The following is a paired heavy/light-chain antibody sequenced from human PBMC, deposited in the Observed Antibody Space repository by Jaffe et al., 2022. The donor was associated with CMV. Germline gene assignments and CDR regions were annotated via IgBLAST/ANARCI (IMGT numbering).Light chain of an antibody. V-gene: IGKV1-39*01. CDR1: QSISTY. J-gene: IGKJ2*01. Sequence: DIQMTQSPSSLSASVGDRVTITCRASQSISTYLNWYQQKPGRAPKLLIYTASSLESGVPSRFSGSETGTDFTLTISSLQPEDFATYYCQQSYSTPQTFGQGTKLEIK. CDR2: TAS. CDR3: QQSYSTPQT.
Heavy chain of an antibody. V-gene: IGHV3-23*01. CDR2: IGGAYVGT. Sequence: EVQVLESGGGLVQPGGSLRLSCAASGFTFSSFAMSWVRQAPGKGLEWVSAIGGAYVGTYYADSVKGRFTISRDNSKNTVYLQMNSLRAEDTAIYYCAKLGGLRPYWGQGTLVTVSS. CDR3: AKLGGLRPY. CDR1: GFTFSSFA. D-gene: IGHD3-16*01. J-gene: IGHJ4*02.